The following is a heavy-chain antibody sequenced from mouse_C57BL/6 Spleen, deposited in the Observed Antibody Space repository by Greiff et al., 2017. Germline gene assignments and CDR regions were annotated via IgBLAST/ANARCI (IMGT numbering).Heavy chain of an antibody. J-gene: IGHJ4*01. V-gene: IGHV6-3*01. CDR2: IRLKSDNYAT. CDR3: TNNYYGNYYAMDY. CDR1: GFTFSNYW. Sequence: EVMLVESGGGLVQPGGSMKLSCVASGFTFSNYWMNWVRQSPEKGLEWVAQIRLKSDNYATHYAESVKGRFTISRDDSKSSVYLQMNNLRAEDTGIYYCTNNYYGNYYAMDYWGQGTSVTVSS. D-gene: IGHD1-1*01.